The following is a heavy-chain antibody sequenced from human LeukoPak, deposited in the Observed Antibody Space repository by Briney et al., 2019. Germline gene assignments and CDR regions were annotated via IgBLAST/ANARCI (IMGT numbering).Heavy chain of an antibody. Sequence: PSETLSLTCAVYGGSFSGYYWSWIRQPPGKGLEWIGNIYYSGSTYYNPSLKSRVTMSVDTSKNQFSLKLSSVTAADTAVYYCARFNPAAGSFCFDYWGQGTLVTVSS. CDR3: ARFNPAAGSFCFDY. CDR1: GGSFSGYY. J-gene: IGHJ4*02. V-gene: IGHV4-34*01. D-gene: IGHD6-13*01. CDR2: IYYSGST.